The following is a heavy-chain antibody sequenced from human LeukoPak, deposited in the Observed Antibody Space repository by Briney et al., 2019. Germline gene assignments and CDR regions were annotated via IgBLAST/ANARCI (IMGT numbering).Heavy chain of an antibody. CDR3: ARAQKTSSWFTYYYDMDV. J-gene: IGHJ6*04. D-gene: IGHD6-13*01. V-gene: IGHV1-2*04. CDR1: GYTFTGYY. Sequence: ASVKVSCKASGYTFTGYYMHWVRQAPGHGLEWMGWINPNSGGTNYAQKFQGWVTMTRDTSISTAYMELSRLRSDDTAVYYCARAQKTSSWFTYYYDMDVWGKGTTVTVSS. CDR2: INPNSGGT.